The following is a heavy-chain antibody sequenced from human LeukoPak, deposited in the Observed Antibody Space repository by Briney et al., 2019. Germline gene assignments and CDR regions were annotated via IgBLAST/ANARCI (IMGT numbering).Heavy chain of an antibody. CDR3: AKGLLLALDY. Sequence: AGASLRLSCAASGFTFSIYGMTWVRQAPGKGLEWVSAISGTGGSTYYADSVQGRFTISRDNSKNTLYLQLSSLRAEDTAVYYCAKGLLLALDYWGQGTQVTVSS. J-gene: IGHJ4*02. CDR2: ISGTGGST. D-gene: IGHD3-22*01. V-gene: IGHV3-23*01. CDR1: GFTFSIYG.